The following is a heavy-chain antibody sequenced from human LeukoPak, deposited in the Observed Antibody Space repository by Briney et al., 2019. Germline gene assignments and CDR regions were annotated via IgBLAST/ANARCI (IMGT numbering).Heavy chain of an antibody. CDR1: GFTFSSYS. J-gene: IGHJ3*02. V-gene: IGHV3-21*01. CDR2: ISSSSSYI. D-gene: IGHD3-10*01. CDR3: AGDYYNISSGAGPNAFDI. Sequence: GGSLRLSCAASGFTFSSYSMNWVRQAPGKGLEWVSSISSSSSYIYYADSVKGRFTISRDNAKNSLYLQMNSLRAEDTAVYYCAGDYYNISSGAGPNAFDIWGQGTMVTVSS.